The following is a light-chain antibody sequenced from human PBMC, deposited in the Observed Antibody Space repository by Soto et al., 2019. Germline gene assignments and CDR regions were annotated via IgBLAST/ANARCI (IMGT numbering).Light chain of an antibody. CDR3: QQYYSTPLT. V-gene: IGKV4-1*01. Sequence: DIVMTQSPDSLAVSLGERVTINCKSSQSVLYSSNNKNYLAWYQKKPGQPPKLLIYWASTRESGVPDRFSGSGSGTDFTLTISSLQADDVAVYYCQQYYSTPLTFGGGTKVEIK. CDR1: QSVLYSSNNKNY. CDR2: WAS. J-gene: IGKJ4*01.